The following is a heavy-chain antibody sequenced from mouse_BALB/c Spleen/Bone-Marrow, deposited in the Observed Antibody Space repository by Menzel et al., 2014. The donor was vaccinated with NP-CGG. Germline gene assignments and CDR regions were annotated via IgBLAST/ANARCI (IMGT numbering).Heavy chain of an antibody. Sequence: VQLVESGAELVKPGASVKLSCKASGYTFTTYWMHWVRLRPGQGFDWIGEINPSSGGTSYNEKFRRKATLTVDKSSSTAYMQLSSLTSEDSAVYYCTIEYGITTKDYHALDCWGQGTSVTVSS. D-gene: IGHD2-4*01. CDR2: INPSSGGT. V-gene: IGHV1S16*01. CDR1: GYTFTTYW. CDR3: TIEYGITTKDYHALDC. J-gene: IGHJ4*01.